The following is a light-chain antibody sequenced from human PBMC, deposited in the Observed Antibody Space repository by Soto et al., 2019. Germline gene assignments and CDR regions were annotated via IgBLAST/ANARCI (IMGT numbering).Light chain of an antibody. V-gene: IGLV1-47*01. CDR1: GSNIGSTY. Sequence: QSVLTQPPSASATPGQRVTISCSGSGSNIGSTYVDWYQQLPGAAPNLLIYRNSQRPSGVPDRFSGSKSGTSASLAISGLRSEDEADYHCASWDDSLNHWVFGGGTKVTVL. CDR3: ASWDDSLNHWV. J-gene: IGLJ3*02. CDR2: RNS.